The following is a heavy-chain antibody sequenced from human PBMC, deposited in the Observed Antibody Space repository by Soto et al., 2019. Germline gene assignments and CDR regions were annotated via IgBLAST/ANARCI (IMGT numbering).Heavy chain of an antibody. CDR1: GYSFTSYW. D-gene: IGHD2-15*01. CDR3: ARHRGRYCSGGSCFYYYYYGMDV. J-gene: IGHJ6*02. V-gene: IGHV5-51*01. Sequence: GESLKISCKGSGYSFTSYWIGWVRQMPGKGLEWMGIIYPGDSDTRYSPSFQGQVTISADKSISTAYLQWSSLKASDTAMYYCARHRGRYCSGGSCFYYYYYGMDVWGQGTTVTVSS. CDR2: IYPGDSDT.